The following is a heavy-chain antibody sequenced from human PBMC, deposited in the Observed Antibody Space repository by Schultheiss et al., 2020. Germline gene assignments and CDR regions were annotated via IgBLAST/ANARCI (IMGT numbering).Heavy chain of an antibody. V-gene: IGHV1-69*04. CDR1: GYTFTGYY. Sequence: TVKVSCKASGYTFTGYYMHWVRQAPGQGLEWMGRIIPILGIANYAQKFQGRVTITADKSTSTAYMELSSLRSEDMVVYSCVRGAVAGGGTGMDVWGQGTTVTVSS. CDR3: VRGAVAGGGTGMDV. J-gene: IGHJ6*02. CDR2: IIPILGIA. D-gene: IGHD6-19*01.